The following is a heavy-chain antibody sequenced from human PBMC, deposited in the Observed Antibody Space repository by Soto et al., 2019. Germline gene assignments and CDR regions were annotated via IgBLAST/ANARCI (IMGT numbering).Heavy chain of an antibody. D-gene: IGHD6-13*01. V-gene: IGHV1-8*02. J-gene: IGHJ6*02. Sequence: ASVKVSCKDSGYDFTAYDINWVRQASGQGLQWMGWINLINGVTGSPRRFQGRVSMTRNTATGTAYLELTSLRSDDSAVYYCGRGPTPRGAAGGTPYYYAMDVWGQGTKVTVSS. CDR3: GRGPTPRGAAGGTPYYYAMDV. CDR2: INLINGVT. CDR1: GYDFTAYD.